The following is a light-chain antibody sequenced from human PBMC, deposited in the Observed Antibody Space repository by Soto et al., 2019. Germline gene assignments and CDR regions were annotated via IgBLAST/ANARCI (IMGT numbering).Light chain of an antibody. CDR3: QSYDSSLSGSYV. CDR2: GNN. Sequence: QSVLTQPPSVSGAPGQKVTISCTGSSSNIGAGYDVHWYQRLPGTAPHVLIYGNNNRPSGVPARCSGSKSCTSAALAITGLLPDDEADDYCQSYDSSLSGSYVFGTGTKVTVL. V-gene: IGLV1-40*01. CDR1: SSNIGAGYD. J-gene: IGLJ1*01.